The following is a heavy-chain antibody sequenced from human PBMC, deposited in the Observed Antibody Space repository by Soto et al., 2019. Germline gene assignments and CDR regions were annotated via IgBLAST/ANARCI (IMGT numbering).Heavy chain of an antibody. Sequence: SWPTLVNPTQTLPLTCRFSVFSLSTRRGGVGWVRPPPGRAVEWLALVYWDDVKRYSPSLKSRLTITKDTSKNQVVLTVTNMDPADTGTYYCAHSPLYYYDNRGQKAGACHIWGQRTLVTVS. CDR1: VFSLSTRRGG. CDR2: VYWDDVK. V-gene: IGHV2-5*02. D-gene: IGHD3-22*01. CDR3: AHSPLYYYDNRGQKAGACHI. J-gene: IGHJ3*02.